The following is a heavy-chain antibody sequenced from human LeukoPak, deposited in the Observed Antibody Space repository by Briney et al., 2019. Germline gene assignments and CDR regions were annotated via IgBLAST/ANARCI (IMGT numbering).Heavy chain of an antibody. V-gene: IGHV1-69*13. Sequence: SVKVSCKASGGTFSSYAISWVRQAPGQGLEWMGGIIPIFGTANYAQKFQGRVTITADESTSTAYMELSSLRSEDTAVYYCARERSRGDRTGGIVDYWGQGTLVTVSS. CDR3: ARERSRGDRTGGIVDY. D-gene: IGHD4-17*01. CDR2: IIPIFGTA. CDR1: GGTFSSYA. J-gene: IGHJ4*02.